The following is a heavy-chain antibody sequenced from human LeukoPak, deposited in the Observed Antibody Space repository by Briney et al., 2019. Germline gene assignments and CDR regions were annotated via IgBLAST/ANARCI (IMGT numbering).Heavy chain of an antibody. D-gene: IGHD5-12*01. J-gene: IGHJ4*02. CDR1: GGSFSGYY. CDR2: INHSGST. Sequence: SETLSLTCAVYGGSFSGYYWSWIRQPPGKGLEWIGKINHSGSTNYNPSLKSRVTMSVDTSKNQFSLKLSSVSAADTAVYYCATLGYSGYLSCWGQGTLVTVSS. V-gene: IGHV4-34*01. CDR3: ATLGYSGYLSC.